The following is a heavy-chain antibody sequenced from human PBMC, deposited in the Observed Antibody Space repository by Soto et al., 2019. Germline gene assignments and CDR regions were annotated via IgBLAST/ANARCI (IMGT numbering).Heavy chain of an antibody. V-gene: IGHV1-18*01. CDR1: GYTFTSYG. CDR3: ARGVAYDYIWGSYRYSDY. CDR2: ISAYNGNT. Sequence: GASVKVSCKASGYTFTSYGISWVRQAPGQGLEWMGWISAYNGNTNYAQKLQGRVTMTTDTSTSTAYMELRSLRSDDTAVYYCARGVAYDYIWGSYRYSDYWGQGTLVTVSS. J-gene: IGHJ4*02. D-gene: IGHD3-16*02.